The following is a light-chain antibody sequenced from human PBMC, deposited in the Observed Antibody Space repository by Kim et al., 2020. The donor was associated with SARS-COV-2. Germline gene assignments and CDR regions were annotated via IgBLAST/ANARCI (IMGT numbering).Light chain of an antibody. J-gene: IGLJ2*01. Sequence: LGQTVRITCQGDSLRSYYTTWFQQKPGQAPIVVVYGKNNRPSGIPARFSGSSSGNTASLTITGTQAGDEADYYCNSRDNNDNVLFGGGTRLTVL. CDR2: GKN. V-gene: IGLV3-19*01. CDR3: NSRDNNDNVL. CDR1: SLRSYY.